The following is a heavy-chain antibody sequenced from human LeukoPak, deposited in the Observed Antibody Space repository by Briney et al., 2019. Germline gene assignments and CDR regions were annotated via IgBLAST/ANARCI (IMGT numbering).Heavy chain of an antibody. Sequence: GGSLRLSCAVSGFTFSEAWMNWVRQAPGKGLEWVARIKRNIDSGAIDYAASVKGRFTISRDDSKNTVYLQMNSLTTEDTAVYYCGLGSGRSDFDYWGQGALVTVSS. J-gene: IGHJ4*02. V-gene: IGHV3-15*01. CDR2: IKRNIDSGAI. D-gene: IGHD3-10*01. CDR1: GFTFSEAW. CDR3: GLGSGRSDFDY.